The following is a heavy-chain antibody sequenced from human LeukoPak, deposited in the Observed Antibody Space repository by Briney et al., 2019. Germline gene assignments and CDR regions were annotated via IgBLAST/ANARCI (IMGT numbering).Heavy chain of an antibody. CDR3: AKEPTRPGGSRYFDY. Sequence: GGSLRLSCAASGFTFSDYYMSWIRQAPGKGLEWVSAISGSGGSTYYADSVKGRFTISRDNSKNTLYLQMNSLRAEDTAVYYCAKEPTRPGGSRYFDYWGQGTLVTVSS. D-gene: IGHD2-15*01. V-gene: IGHV3-23*01. CDR1: GFTFSDYY. CDR2: ISGSGGST. J-gene: IGHJ4*02.